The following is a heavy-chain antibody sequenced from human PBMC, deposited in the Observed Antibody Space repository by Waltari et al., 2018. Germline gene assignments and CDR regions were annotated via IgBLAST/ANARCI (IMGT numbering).Heavy chain of an antibody. CDR2: SILGRT. J-gene: IGHJ4*02. Sequence: QVYLQESGPGLVEPSQTLSLTCRVFGVSVSSGSFYWTWIRQPAGKGLELVGYSILGRTNYNPSLKSRVNISVDTSKNHFSLNLSSVTAADTAVYFCAASTVFGVVVDYWGQGTPVTVSS. V-gene: IGHV4-61*09. CDR1: GVSVSSGSFY. D-gene: IGHD3-3*01. CDR3: AASTVFGVVVDY.